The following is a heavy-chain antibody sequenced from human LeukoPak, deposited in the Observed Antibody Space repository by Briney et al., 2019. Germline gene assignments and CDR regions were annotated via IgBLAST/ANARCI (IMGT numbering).Heavy chain of an antibody. CDR1: GGSISSHY. CDR3: ARSGRREGYFDY. J-gene: IGHJ4*02. V-gene: IGHV4-59*08. CDR2: IYYSGST. Sequence: SETLSLTCTVSGGSISSHYWSWIRQPPGKGLEWIGYIYYSGSTNYNPSLKSRVTISVDTSKNQFSLKLSSVTAADTAVYYCARSGRREGYFDYWGQGTLVTVSS. D-gene: IGHD1-1*01.